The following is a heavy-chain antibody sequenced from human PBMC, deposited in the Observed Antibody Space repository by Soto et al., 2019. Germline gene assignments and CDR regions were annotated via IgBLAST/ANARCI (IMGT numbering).Heavy chain of an antibody. J-gene: IGHJ6*02. CDR2: IIPIFGTA. CDR1: GGTFSSYA. V-gene: IGHV1-69*13. CDR3: ASGGYHDYGDYDVNLRYYYGMDV. D-gene: IGHD4-17*01. Sequence: ASVKVSCNASGGTFSSYAISWVRQAPGQGLEWMGGIIPIFGTANYAQKFQGRVTITADESTSTAYMELSSLRSEDTAVYYCASGGYHDYGDYDVNLRYYYGMDVWGQGTTVTVSS.